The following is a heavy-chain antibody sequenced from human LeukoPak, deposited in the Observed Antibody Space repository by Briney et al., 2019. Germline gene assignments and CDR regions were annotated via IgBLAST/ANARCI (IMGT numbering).Heavy chain of an antibody. D-gene: IGHD1-14*01. CDR2: IDGSGGFT. CDR3: AKKPAGFDP. V-gene: IGHV3-23*01. CDR1: GFTFSSHA. Sequence: GGSLRLSCAASGFTFSSHALSWVRQAPGKGLEWVSSIDGSGGFTYYADSVKGRFTISRDNSKNTLYLQMNSLRAEDTAIYYCAKKPAGFDPWGQGTLVTVSS. J-gene: IGHJ5*02.